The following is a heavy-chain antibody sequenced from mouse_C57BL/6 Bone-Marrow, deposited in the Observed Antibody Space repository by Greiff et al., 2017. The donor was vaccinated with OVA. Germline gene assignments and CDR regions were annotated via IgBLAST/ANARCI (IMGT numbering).Heavy chain of an antibody. J-gene: IGHJ3*01. V-gene: IGHV1-26*01. CDR2: INPNNGGT. D-gene: IGHD3-2*02. CDR3: AKDSSGPWFAY. Sequence: EVQLQQSGPELVKPGASVKISCKASGYTFTDYYMNWVKQSHGKSLEWIGDINPNNGGTSYNQKFKGKATLTVDKSSSTAYMELRSLTSEDSAVYYCAKDSSGPWFAYWGQGTLVTVSA. CDR1: GYTFTDYY.